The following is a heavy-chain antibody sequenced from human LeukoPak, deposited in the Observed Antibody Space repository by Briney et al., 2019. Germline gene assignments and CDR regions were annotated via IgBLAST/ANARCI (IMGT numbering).Heavy chain of an antibody. Sequence: SETLSLTCTVSGGSISSYYWSWIRQPPGKGPEWIGYIYYSGSTNYNPSLKSRVTISVDTSKNQFSLKLSSVTAADTAVYYCASRRYSSGWYRAFDIWGQGTMVTVSS. CDR1: GGSISSYY. CDR2: IYYSGST. V-gene: IGHV4-59*08. J-gene: IGHJ3*02. D-gene: IGHD6-19*01. CDR3: ASRRYSSGWYRAFDI.